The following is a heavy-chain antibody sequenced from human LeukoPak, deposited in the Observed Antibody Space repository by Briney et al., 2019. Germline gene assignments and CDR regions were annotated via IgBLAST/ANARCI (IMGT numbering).Heavy chain of an antibody. Sequence: SETLSLTCAVNGGSFSVYFWTWIRQPPGKGLEWIGEINRSGRTNYNPSLKSRVTISADTSKKQVFLNLSAVTAADTAVYYCAKKKVDVVGNQYYYYYGLDVWGQGTTVTVSS. V-gene: IGHV4-34*01. J-gene: IGHJ6*02. CDR1: GGSFSVYF. CDR3: AKKKVDVVGNQYYYYYGLDV. CDR2: INRSGRT. D-gene: IGHD2-21*01.